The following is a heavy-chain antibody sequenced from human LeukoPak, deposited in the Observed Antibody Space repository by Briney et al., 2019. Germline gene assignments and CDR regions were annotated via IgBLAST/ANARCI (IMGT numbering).Heavy chain of an antibody. Sequence: GGSLRLSCAASGFTFSNYAMSWGSQAAGAGLGWDSSISGSGGRTYYADSVKGRFTISRDSSKNTLFLQMNSLRVEDTAVYYCAKGWMFRDLLNCWGQGTLVTVSS. CDR2: ISGSGGRT. CDR3: AKGWMFRDLLNC. J-gene: IGHJ4*02. CDR1: GFTFSNYA. V-gene: IGHV3-23*01. D-gene: IGHD3-10*02.